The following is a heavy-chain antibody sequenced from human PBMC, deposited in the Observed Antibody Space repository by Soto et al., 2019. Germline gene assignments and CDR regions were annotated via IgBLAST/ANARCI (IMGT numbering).Heavy chain of an antibody. D-gene: IGHD3-3*01. J-gene: IGHJ4*02. CDR3: ARDSVRFLEHFSKDYFDY. CDR1: GFTFSDYG. CDR2: LWYDGSGE. Sequence: QVHLVDSGGGVVQPGGSLRLSCAGSGFTFSDYGMHWVRQAPGKGLEWVAVLWYDGSGEYYTDSVRGRFTISRVNSKNTLYLQMTNLRDEDTGVYYCARDSVRFLEHFSKDYFDYWGQGTRVTVSS. V-gene: IGHV3-33*08.